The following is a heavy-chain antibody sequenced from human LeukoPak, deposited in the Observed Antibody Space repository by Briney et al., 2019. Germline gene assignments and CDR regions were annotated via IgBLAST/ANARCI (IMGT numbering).Heavy chain of an antibody. CDR2: TRNKANGYTT. J-gene: IGHJ5*02. V-gene: IGHV3-72*01. CDR1: GFTFSDHY. CDR3: TRDRVYCSGGSCYSLGFDP. Sequence: GGSLRLSCAASGFTFSDHYMDWVRRAPGKGLEWVGRTRNKANGYTTEYAASVKGRFTISRDDSKNSLYLQMNSLKTEDTAVYYCTRDRVYCSGGSCYSLGFDPWGQGTLVTVSS. D-gene: IGHD2-15*01.